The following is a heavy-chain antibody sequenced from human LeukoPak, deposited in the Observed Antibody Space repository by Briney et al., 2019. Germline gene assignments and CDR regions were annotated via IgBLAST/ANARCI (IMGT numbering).Heavy chain of an antibody. CDR1: GFTFSSYS. D-gene: IGHD2-15*01. CDR2: ISGSGGST. V-gene: IGHV3-23*01. CDR3: AKPCSGGSCYTV. J-gene: IGHJ4*02. Sequence: AGGSLRLSCAASGFTFSSYSMNWVRQAPGKGLEWVSAISGSGGSTYYADSVKGRFTISRDNSKNTLYLQMNSLRAEDTAVYYCAKPCSGGSCYTVWGQGTLVTVSS.